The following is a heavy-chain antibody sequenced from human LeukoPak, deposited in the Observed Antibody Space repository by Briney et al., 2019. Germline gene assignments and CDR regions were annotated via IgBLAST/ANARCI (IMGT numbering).Heavy chain of an antibody. CDR2: ISAYNGNT. CDR1: GYTFTSYG. V-gene: IGHV1-18*04. CDR3: ARTAAGTGYYYYGMDV. Sequence: ASVKVSCKASGYTFTSYGISWVRQAPGQGLEWMGWISAYNGNTNYAQKLQGRVTMTTDTSTSTAYMELRSLRSDDTAVYYCARTAAGTGYYYYGMDVWGKGTTVTVSS. J-gene: IGHJ6*04. D-gene: IGHD6-13*01.